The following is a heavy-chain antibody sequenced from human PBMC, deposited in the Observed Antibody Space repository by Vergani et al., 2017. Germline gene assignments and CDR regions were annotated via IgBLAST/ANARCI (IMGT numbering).Heavy chain of an antibody. J-gene: IGHJ4*02. CDR3: ARARIVCASNSSNTRCYEATFDY. D-gene: IGHD2-2*01. V-gene: IGHV7-4-1*02. CDR2: INTNTGNP. CDR1: GYTFTSYA. Sequence: QVQLVQSGSELKKPGASVKVSCKASGYTFTSYAMNWVRQAPGQGLEWMGWINTNTGNPTYAQGFTGRFVFSLDTSVSTAYLQISSLKAEDTAVYYCARARIVCASNSSNTRCYEATFDYWGQGILVSVSS.